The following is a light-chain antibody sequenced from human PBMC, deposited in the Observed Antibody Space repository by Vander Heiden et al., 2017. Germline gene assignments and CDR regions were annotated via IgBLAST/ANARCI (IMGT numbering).Light chain of an antibody. V-gene: IGLV3-19*01. CDR3: NSRDSSGNQYV. J-gene: IGLJ1*01. Sequence: SSELTQDPAVSVALGQTIRITCQGDSLRSYYASWYQQKPGQAPVVVIYGRNNRPSGIPDRFSGSKSGNTASLTITGAQAEDEADYYCNSRDSSGNQYVFGTGTKVTVL. CDR1: SLRSYY. CDR2: GRN.